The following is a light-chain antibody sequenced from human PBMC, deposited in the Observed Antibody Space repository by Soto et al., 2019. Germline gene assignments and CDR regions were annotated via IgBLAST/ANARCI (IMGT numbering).Light chain of an antibody. CDR2: GTT. Sequence: EVVMRQSPATLSVSPGEVATLSCRASQGIGDTLAWYQHKPGQAPRLLIYGTTTRATGIPDRFSGSGSGTDFTLTISGLEPEDFAVYYCQHYTDSLWTFGQGTKVDIK. V-gene: IGKV3D-15*02. J-gene: IGKJ1*01. CDR1: QGIGDT. CDR3: QHYTDSLWT.